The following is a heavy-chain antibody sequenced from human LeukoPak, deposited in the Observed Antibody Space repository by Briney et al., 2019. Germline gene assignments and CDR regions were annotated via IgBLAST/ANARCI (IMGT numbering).Heavy chain of an antibody. CDR1: GYSISSGYY. CDR2: IYHSGST. CDR3: ARDDGYSLFDY. D-gene: IGHD5-18*01. V-gene: IGHV4-38-2*02. J-gene: IGHJ4*02. Sequence: SETLSLTCTVSGYSISSGYYWGWIRQPPGKGLEWIGSIYHSGSTYYNPSLKSRVTISVDTSKNQFSLKLSSVTAADTAVYYCARDDGYSLFDYWGQGTLVTVSS.